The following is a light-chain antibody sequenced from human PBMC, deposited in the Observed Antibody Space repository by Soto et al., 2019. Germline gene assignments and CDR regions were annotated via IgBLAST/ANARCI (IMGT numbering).Light chain of an antibody. Sequence: DIQMTQSPSSLSASVGDRVTITCRASQGIANDLAWYQQKPGKVPKLLIYAASTLQSGVPSRFSGSGSGTDFILTISSLQPEDVATYYCQRYRGAPFTFGPGTKVDIK. CDR1: QGIAND. CDR2: AAS. CDR3: QRYRGAPFT. V-gene: IGKV1-27*01. J-gene: IGKJ3*01.